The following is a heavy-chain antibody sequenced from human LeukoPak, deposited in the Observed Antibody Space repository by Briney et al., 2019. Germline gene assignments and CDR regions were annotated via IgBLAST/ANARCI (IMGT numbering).Heavy chain of an antibody. J-gene: IGHJ3*02. V-gene: IGHV3-21*01. CDR2: IDPSSTYI. Sequence: PGGSLRLSCAASGFTFRSYSMNWVRQAPGKGLEWVSAIDPSSTYIYYADSVKGRFTISRDNAENSLYLQMNSLRVEDTAVYYCARLRIAAAEGAFDIWGQGTMVTVSS. D-gene: IGHD6-13*01. CDR1: GFTFRSYS. CDR3: ARLRIAAAEGAFDI.